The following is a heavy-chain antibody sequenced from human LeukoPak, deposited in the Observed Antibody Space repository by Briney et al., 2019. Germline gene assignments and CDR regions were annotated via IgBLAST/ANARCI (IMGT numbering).Heavy chain of an antibody. CDR3: VRVIWGLPPDY. V-gene: IGHV4-38-2*02. Sequence: SETLSLTCIVSGFSIRSDYAWGWVRQPPGKGLEWIGIIYHSGNTYYNPSLKSRLTMSVDTSRNQFSLKMRPVTAADTAVYYCVRVIWGLPPDYWGQGTLVTVSS. CDR2: IYHSGNT. D-gene: IGHD3-16*01. CDR1: GFSIRSDYA. J-gene: IGHJ4*02.